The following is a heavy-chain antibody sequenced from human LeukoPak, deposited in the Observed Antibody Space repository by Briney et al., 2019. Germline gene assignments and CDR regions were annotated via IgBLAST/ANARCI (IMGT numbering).Heavy chain of an antibody. Sequence: SETLSLTCTVSGGSISSSSHYWGWIRQPPGKGLEWIGSIYYSGDTYYNPSLKSRVIISVDTSKNQFSLKLSSVTAADTAVYYCARASAGPNWFDPWGQGTLVTVSS. CDR3: ARASAGPNWFDP. CDR1: GGSISSSSHY. D-gene: IGHD6-13*01. V-gene: IGHV4-39*07. CDR2: IYYSGDT. J-gene: IGHJ5*02.